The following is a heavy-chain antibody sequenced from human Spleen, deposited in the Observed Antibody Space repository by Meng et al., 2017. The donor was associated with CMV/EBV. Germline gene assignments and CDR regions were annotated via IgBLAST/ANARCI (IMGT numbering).Heavy chain of an antibody. Sequence: FIFRDYGMHWVRQAPGKGLEWVTFIRYDGNNKYYVESVKGRFTISRDNSKNTLYLQMNSLRVEDTALYYCVKDPGYYDSNGYPYFDYWGQGTLVTVSS. CDR3: VKDPGYYDSNGYPYFDY. CDR1: FIFRDYG. CDR2: IRYDGNNK. J-gene: IGHJ4*02. D-gene: IGHD3-22*01. V-gene: IGHV3-30*02.